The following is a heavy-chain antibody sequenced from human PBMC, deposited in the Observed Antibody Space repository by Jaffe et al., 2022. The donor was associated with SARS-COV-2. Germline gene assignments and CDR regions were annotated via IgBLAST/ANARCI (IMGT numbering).Heavy chain of an antibody. CDR2: IKSKTDGGTT. D-gene: IGHD3-22*01. Sequence: EVQLVESGGGLVKPGGSLRLSCAASGFTFSNAWMSWVRQAPGKGLEWVGRIKSKTDGGTTDYAAPVKGRFTISRDDSKNTLYLQMNSLKTEDTAVYYCTTDRHYYDSTGYSWEGNWGQGTLVTVSS. CDR1: GFTFSNAW. J-gene: IGHJ4*02. CDR3: TTDRHYYDSTGYSWEGN. V-gene: IGHV3-15*01.